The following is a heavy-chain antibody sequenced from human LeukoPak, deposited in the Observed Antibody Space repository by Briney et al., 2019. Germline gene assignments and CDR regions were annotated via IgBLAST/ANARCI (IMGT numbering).Heavy chain of an antibody. D-gene: IGHD1-1*01. V-gene: IGHV4-38-2*02. CDR3: TRELAGTTVED. J-gene: IGHJ4*02. CDR2: VYHSGTT. Sequence: SETLSLTCTVSGYSISSDYYWGWIRQTPGKGLEWIGSVYHSGTTYHNPSLKSRVTMSVDTSKNQFSLTLTSVTAADTALYYCTRELAGTTVEDWGQGTLVTVSS. CDR1: GYSISSDYY.